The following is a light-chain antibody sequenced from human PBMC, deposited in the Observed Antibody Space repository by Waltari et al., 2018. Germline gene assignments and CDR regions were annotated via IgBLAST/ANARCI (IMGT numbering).Light chain of an antibody. CDR3: NSRDSSGNHVV. CDR2: GKN. CDR1: SLRSYY. V-gene: IGLV3-19*01. Sequence: SSELTQDPAVSVALGQTVRITCQGDSLRSYYASWYQQKPGQAPGLVIYGKNNRPSGIPDRFPGSRSGNTASLTITGAQAEDEADYYCNSRDSSGNHVVFGGGTKLTVL. J-gene: IGLJ2*01.